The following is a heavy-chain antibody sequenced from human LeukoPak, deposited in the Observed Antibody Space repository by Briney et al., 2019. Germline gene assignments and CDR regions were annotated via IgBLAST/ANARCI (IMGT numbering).Heavy chain of an antibody. CDR3: ASSEAVAGTGNFNY. Sequence: PGGSLRLSCAASGFTVSRNYMSWVRQAPGKGLEWVSVIYSGGSTYYADSGKGRFTVSRDNSKNTLYLQMNSLRAEDTAVYYCASSEAVAGTGNFNYWGQGTLVTVSS. V-gene: IGHV3-53*01. J-gene: IGHJ4*02. D-gene: IGHD6-19*01. CDR1: GFTVSRNY. CDR2: IYSGGST.